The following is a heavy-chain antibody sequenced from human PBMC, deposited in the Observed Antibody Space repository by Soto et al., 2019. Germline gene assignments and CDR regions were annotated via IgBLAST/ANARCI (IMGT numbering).Heavy chain of an antibody. Sequence: VQLVQSGAEVKKPGSSVKVSCKGSGGTFNSYGINWVRQAPGQGLEWMGGIIPLFGSAKYAQKLQASVKISADESTSTVFMELRSLKPDDTALYYCAREMATIPAHFEYWGQGTLVTVSS. J-gene: IGHJ4*02. V-gene: IGHV1-69*01. CDR2: IIPLFGSA. D-gene: IGHD5-12*01. CDR1: GGTFNSYG. CDR3: AREMATIPAHFEY.